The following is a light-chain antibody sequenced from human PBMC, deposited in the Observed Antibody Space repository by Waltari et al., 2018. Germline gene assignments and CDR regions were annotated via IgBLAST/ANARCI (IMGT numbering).Light chain of an antibody. CDR3: QSYDTSLSVV. J-gene: IGLJ3*02. CDR2: GCS. V-gene: IGLV1-40*01. Sequence: QSLLTQPPSVSGAPGQRVTISCTGSGSNIGAGYDVHWYQHLPRAAPKLLIYGCSSRPLGVPDLFFGSTSGTSASLAITGLQAEDDGDYYCQSYDTSLSVVFGGGTKLTVL. CDR1: GSNIGAGYD.